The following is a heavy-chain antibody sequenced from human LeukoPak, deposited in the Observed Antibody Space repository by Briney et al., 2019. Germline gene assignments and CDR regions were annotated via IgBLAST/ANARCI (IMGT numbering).Heavy chain of an antibody. D-gene: IGHD6-13*01. CDR3: APTPYSNSYYYFDY. Sequence: GASVKVSCKTSGYTFTGYYMHWVRQAPGQGLEWMGWINPNTGGTNYAQKFQGRVTMTRDTSISTAYMELTRLRSDATAVYYCAPTPYSNSYYYFDYWGQGTLVTVSS. CDR1: GYTFTGYY. J-gene: IGHJ4*02. CDR2: INPNTGGT. V-gene: IGHV1-2*02.